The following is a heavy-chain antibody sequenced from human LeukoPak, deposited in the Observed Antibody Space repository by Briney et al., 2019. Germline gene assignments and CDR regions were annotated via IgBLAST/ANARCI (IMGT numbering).Heavy chain of an antibody. V-gene: IGHV4-4*07. CDR3: ARVGYFERTLDY. D-gene: IGHD3-9*01. J-gene: IGHJ4*02. CDR2: IYTSGST. CDR1: GGSISSYY. Sequence: SETLSLTCTVSGGSISSYYWSWIRQPAGKGLEWIGRIYTSGSTNYNPSLKSRVTISVDTSKNQFSLKLSSVTAADTAVYYCARVGYFERTLDYWGQGTLVTVSS.